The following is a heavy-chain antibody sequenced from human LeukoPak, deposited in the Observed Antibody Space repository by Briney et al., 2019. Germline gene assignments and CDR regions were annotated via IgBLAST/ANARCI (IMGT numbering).Heavy chain of an antibody. CDR2: ISDSGSTI. V-gene: IGHV3-11*01. J-gene: IGHJ4*02. D-gene: IGHD5-24*01. CDR3: ASSQLSRDGYNPTDY. CDR1: GFTLSDYY. Sequence: GGSLRLSCAASGFTLSDYYMSWIRQAPGKGLEWISYISDSGSTIYYANPVKGRFTISRDNAKNSLYLQTSSLRAEDTAVYYCASSQLSRDGYNPTDYWGQGTLVTVSS.